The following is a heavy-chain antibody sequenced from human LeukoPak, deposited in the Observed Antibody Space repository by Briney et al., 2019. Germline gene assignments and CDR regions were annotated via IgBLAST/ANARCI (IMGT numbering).Heavy chain of an antibody. CDR2: ISAYNGNT. J-gene: IGHJ6*04. V-gene: IGHV1-18*04. D-gene: IGHD3-9*01. CDR3: ARDVLRYFDQPNGMDV. Sequence: ASVNVSCKASGYTFTSYGISWVRQAPGQGLEWIGWISAYNGNTNYAQKPQGRVTMTTDTSTSTAYMELRSLRSDDTAVYYCARDVLRYFDQPNGMDVWGKGTTVTVSS. CDR1: GYTFTSYG.